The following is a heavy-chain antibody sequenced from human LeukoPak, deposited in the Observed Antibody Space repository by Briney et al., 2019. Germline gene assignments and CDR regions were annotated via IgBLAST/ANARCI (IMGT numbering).Heavy chain of an antibody. V-gene: IGHV1-2*04. CDR2: INPNSGGT. CDR3: ARGMTGIVGATSIVGFDY. Sequence: ASVKVSCKASGGTFSSYAISWVRQAPGQGLEWMGWINPNSGGTNYAQKFQGWVTMTRDTSISTAYMELSRLRSDDTAVYYCARGMTGIVGATSIVGFDYWGQGTLVTVSS. J-gene: IGHJ4*02. CDR1: GGTFSSYA. D-gene: IGHD1-26*01.